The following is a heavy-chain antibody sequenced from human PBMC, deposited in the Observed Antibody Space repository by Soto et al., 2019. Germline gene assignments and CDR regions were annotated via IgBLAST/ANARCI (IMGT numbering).Heavy chain of an antibody. J-gene: IGHJ4*02. V-gene: IGHV3-21*01. CDR1: GFTFTNYN. CDR3: ATIRRTSGWPDY. CDR2: IDNSGAYT. Sequence: TGGSLRLSCAASGFTFTNYNMNWVRQAPGKGLEWVSSIDNSGAYTYYADSVKGRFTISRDDAENSLYLQMNSLRAEDTAVYFCATIRRTSGWPDYWGPGTLVTVSS. D-gene: IGHD6-25*01.